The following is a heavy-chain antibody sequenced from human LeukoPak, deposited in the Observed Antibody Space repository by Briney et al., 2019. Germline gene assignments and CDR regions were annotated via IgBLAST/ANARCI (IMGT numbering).Heavy chain of an antibody. CDR1: GFTFSGHW. CDR2: IKQDGSEK. Sequence: GGSLRLSCAASGFTFSGHWMSWVRQAPGKGLEWVAKIKQDGSEKYYVDSVKGRFTISRDNAKNSLYLQMNSLRAEDTAVYYCARASYWGQGTLVTVSS. V-gene: IGHV3-7*01. CDR3: ARASY. J-gene: IGHJ4*02.